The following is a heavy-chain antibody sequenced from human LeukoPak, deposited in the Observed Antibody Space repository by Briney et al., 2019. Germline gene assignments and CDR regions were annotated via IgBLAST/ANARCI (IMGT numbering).Heavy chain of an antibody. Sequence: GGSLRLSCVASGFTFSSHAMGWVRQAPGKGLEWVSTINNSGRSTCYAVKGRFTISRDNSKNTVYLQMNSLSAEDTAVYYCAKWARISIFGVVTDYYYHYMDVWGKGTTVTVSS. CDR2: INNSGRST. D-gene: IGHD3-3*01. CDR1: GFTFSSHA. J-gene: IGHJ6*03. V-gene: IGHV3-23*01. CDR3: AKWARISIFGVVTDYYYHYMDV.